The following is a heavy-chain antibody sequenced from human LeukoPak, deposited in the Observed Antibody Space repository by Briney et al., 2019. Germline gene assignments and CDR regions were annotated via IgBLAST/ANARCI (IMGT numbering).Heavy chain of an antibody. CDR3: AKPDDYGHYYNGMDV. V-gene: IGHV3-23*01. D-gene: IGHD4-17*01. CDR2: ISITGSHT. J-gene: IGHJ6*02. Sequence: GGSLRLSCAAAGFSFNSYAMSWVRQAPGKGLEWVSAISITGSHTYYADSVKGRFTISRDNSKSTLYLQINSLRAEDTAVYYCAKPDDYGHYYNGMDVWGQGTTVIVSS. CDR1: GFSFNSYA.